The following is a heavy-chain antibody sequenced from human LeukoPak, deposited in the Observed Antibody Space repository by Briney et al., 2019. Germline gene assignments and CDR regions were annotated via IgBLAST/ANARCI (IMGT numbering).Heavy chain of an antibody. Sequence: SETLSLTCTVSGGSISTSNYYWGWIRQPPGKGLERIGSIYYGGNTYYNPSLKSRVTISVDTSKNQFSLTLSSVTAADTAVYYCATHAYGDYWYFHLWGRGTLVAVSS. D-gene: IGHD4-17*01. CDR1: GGSISTSNYY. J-gene: IGHJ2*01. CDR3: ATHAYGDYWYFHL. CDR2: IYYGGNT. V-gene: IGHV4-39*07.